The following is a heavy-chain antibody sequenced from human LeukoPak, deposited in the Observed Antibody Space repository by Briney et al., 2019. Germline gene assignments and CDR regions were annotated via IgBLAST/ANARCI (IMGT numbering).Heavy chain of an antibody. J-gene: IGHJ3*02. CDR1: GGSISSGGYY. CDR3: ARHYGDYDDAFDI. CDR2: IYYSGST. Sequence: PSQTLSLTCTVSGGSISSGGYYWSWIRQHPGKGLERIGYIYYSGSTYYNPSLKSRVTISVDTSKNQFSLKLSSVTAADTAVYYCARHYGDYDDAFDIWGQGTMVTVSS. V-gene: IGHV4-31*03. D-gene: IGHD4-17*01.